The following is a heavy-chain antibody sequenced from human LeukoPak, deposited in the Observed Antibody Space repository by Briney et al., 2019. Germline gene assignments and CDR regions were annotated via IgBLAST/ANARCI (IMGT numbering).Heavy chain of an antibody. Sequence: PSETLSLTCTVSGGSISSSSYYWGWIRQPPGKGLEWIGSIYYSGSTYYNPSLKSRVTISVDKSKNQFSLKLNSVTAADTAVYYCASIAAAAHWGFDYWGQGTLVTVSS. CDR2: IYYSGST. D-gene: IGHD6-13*01. CDR3: ASIAAAAHWGFDY. CDR1: GGSISSSSYY. J-gene: IGHJ4*02. V-gene: IGHV4-39*07.